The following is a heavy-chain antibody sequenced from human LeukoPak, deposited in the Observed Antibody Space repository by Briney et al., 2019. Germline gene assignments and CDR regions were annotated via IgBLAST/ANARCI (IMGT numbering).Heavy chain of an antibody. Sequence: ASVTVSCKASGYTFTSYDINWVRQATGQGLGWMGWMNPNSGNTGYAQKFQGRVTMARNTSISTAYMELSSLRSEDTAVYYCARGSAGIPWHYWGQGTLVTVSS. J-gene: IGHJ4*02. CDR1: GYTFTSYD. V-gene: IGHV1-8*01. CDR3: ARGSAGIPWHY. CDR2: MNPNSGNT. D-gene: IGHD6-19*01.